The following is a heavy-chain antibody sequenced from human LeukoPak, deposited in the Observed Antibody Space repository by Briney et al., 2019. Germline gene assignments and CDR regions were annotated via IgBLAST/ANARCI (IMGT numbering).Heavy chain of an antibody. J-gene: IGHJ4*02. V-gene: IGHV3-23*01. Sequence: PGGSLRLSCAASGFTFSSYAMSWVRQAPGKGLEWVSAIRDSGSSTHYADSVKGRFTTSRDNSKNTLFLQMNSLRAEDTAIYYCAKYGPQDSGSSHFDYWGQGALVPVSS. CDR3: AKYGPQDSGSSHFDY. CDR2: IRDSGSST. CDR1: GFTFSSYA. D-gene: IGHD1-26*01.